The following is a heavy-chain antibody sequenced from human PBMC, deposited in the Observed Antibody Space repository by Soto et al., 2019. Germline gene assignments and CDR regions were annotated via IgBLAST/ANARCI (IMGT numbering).Heavy chain of an antibody. CDR3: AKDSVVVPAATPPGFYYYYGMDV. D-gene: IGHD2-2*01. CDR1: GFTFSSYG. J-gene: IGHJ6*02. CDR2: ISYDGSNK. V-gene: IGHV3-30*18. Sequence: QVQLVESGGGVVQPGRSLRLSCAASGFTFSSYGMHWVRQAPGKGLEWVAVISYDGSNKYYADSVKGRFTISRDNSKNTLYLQMNSLRAEDTAVYYCAKDSVVVPAATPPGFYYYYGMDVWGQGTTVTVSS.